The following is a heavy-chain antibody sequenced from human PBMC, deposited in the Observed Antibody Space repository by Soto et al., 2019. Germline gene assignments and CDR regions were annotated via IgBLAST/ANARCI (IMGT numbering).Heavy chain of an antibody. D-gene: IGHD3-10*01. CDR3: ARAVGEWEIYFEN. CDR1: GGSFSVLY. J-gene: IGHJ4*02. CDR2: INHSEST. Sequence: ASETLSLTCAVYGGSFSVLYWSWIRQPPGQGLEWIGEINHSESTNYNPSLKSRLTISVDTSKNQFSLKLSSVTAADTAVYYCARAVGEWEIYFENWGQGTLVTVSS. V-gene: IGHV4-34*01.